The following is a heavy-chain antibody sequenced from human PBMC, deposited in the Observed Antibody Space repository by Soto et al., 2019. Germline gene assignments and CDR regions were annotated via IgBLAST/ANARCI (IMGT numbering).Heavy chain of an antibody. Sequence: EVQLVESGGGLVQPGGSLKLACAASGFTFSGSAMHWVRQASGKGLEWVGRIRSKANNYATGYGASVKGRFTISRDDSKNTAYLQMNSLKTEDTAVYYCTTYCSGGRCYVGLFGYWGQGILVTVSS. J-gene: IGHJ4*02. CDR3: TTYCSGGRCYVGLFGY. CDR1: GFTFSGSA. V-gene: IGHV3-73*01. CDR2: IRSKANNYAT. D-gene: IGHD2-15*01.